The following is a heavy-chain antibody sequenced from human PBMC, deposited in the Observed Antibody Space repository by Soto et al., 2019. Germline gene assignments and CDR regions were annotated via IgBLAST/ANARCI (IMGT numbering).Heavy chain of an antibody. CDR3: ARSPEGAGYCSSTSCYTNWFDP. CDR2: IDPIDSYT. Sequence: GESLKISCKVSGYSFTSYWISWVRQIPGKGLEWMGRIDPIDSYTNYSPSFQGHVTISADKSISTAYLQWSSLKASDTAMYYCARSPEGAGYCSSTSCYTNWFDPWGQGTLVTVSS. J-gene: IGHJ5*02. CDR1: GYSFTSYW. D-gene: IGHD2-2*02. V-gene: IGHV5-10-1*01.